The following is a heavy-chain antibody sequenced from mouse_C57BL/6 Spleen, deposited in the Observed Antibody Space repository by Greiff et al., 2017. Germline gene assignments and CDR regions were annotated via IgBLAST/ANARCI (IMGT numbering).Heavy chain of an antibody. CDR2: IDPETGGT. D-gene: IGHD3-1*01. CDR1: GYTFTDYE. V-gene: IGHV1-15*01. J-gene: IGHJ2*01. CDR3: TRRGSPPLDY. Sequence: QVQLKESGAELVRPGASVTLSCKASGYTFTDYEMHWVKQTPVHGLEWIGAIDPETGGTAYNQKFKGKAILTADKSSSTAYMELRSLTSEDSAVYYCTRRGSPPLDYWGQGTTLTVSS.